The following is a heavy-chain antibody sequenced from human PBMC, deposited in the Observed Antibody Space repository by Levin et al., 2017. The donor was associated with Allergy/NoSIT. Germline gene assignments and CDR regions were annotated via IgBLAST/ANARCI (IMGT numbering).Heavy chain of an antibody. Sequence: PSETLSLTCAVYGGSFSGYYWSWIRQPPGKGLEWIGEINHSGSTNYNPSLKSRVTISVDTSKNQFSLKLSSVTAADTAVYYCARGPWGLLAHWGQGTLVTVSS. CDR1: GGSFSGYY. V-gene: IGHV4-34*01. CDR3: ARGPWGLLAH. D-gene: IGHD7-27*01. CDR2: INHSGST. J-gene: IGHJ5*02.